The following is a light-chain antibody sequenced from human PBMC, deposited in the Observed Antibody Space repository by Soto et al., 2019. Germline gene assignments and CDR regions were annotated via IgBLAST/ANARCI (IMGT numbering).Light chain of an antibody. J-gene: IGKJ1*01. Sequence: EIVLTQSPATLSLSPGERATLSCRASQSISTYLAWYRQTPGQAPRLLIHGASNRATGIPARISGSGSGTDFTLTVSSVEPEDFAVYYCQQRTSWPLTWTCGQGTKVQIK. CDR1: QSISTY. CDR2: GAS. V-gene: IGKV3-11*01. CDR3: QQRTSWPLTWT.